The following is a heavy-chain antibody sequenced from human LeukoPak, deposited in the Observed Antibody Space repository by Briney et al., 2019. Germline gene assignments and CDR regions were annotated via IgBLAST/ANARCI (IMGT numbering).Heavy chain of an antibody. Sequence: GGSLRLSCAASGLTFSSHWMHWVRQAPGKGLVWVSRITNDGSSTTYADSVKGRFTISRDNSKNTLYLQMNSLRPEDTAVYFCARGNPEGGGYYYDSSYPFDYWGQGTLVTVSS. CDR3: ARGNPEGGGYYYDSSYPFDY. CDR1: GLTFSSHW. J-gene: IGHJ4*02. V-gene: IGHV3-74*01. D-gene: IGHD3-22*01. CDR2: ITNDGSST.